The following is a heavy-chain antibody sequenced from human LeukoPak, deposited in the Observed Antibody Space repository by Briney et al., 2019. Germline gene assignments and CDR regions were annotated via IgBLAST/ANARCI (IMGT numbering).Heavy chain of an antibody. D-gene: IGHD4-23*01. CDR2: INPNSGGT. Sequence: ASVKASCKASGYTFTAYYMHWVRQAPGQGLEWMGRINPNSGGTNSAQKFQGRVTMTRDTSISTAYMELSSLRSDDTAVYYCAREGDYGDNSLVLGYDLWGRGTLVTVSS. V-gene: IGHV1-2*02. J-gene: IGHJ2*01. CDR3: AREGDYGDNSLVLGYDL. CDR1: GYTFTAYY.